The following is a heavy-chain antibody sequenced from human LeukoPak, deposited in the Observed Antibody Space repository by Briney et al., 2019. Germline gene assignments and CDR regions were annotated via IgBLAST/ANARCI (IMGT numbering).Heavy chain of an antibody. CDR3: ATVISYNWNLGFDY. CDR1: GYTLTELS. D-gene: IGHD1-20*01. V-gene: IGHV1-24*01. Sequence: ASVKVSCKVSGYTLTELSMHWVRQAPGKGLEWMGGFDPEDGETIYAQKFQGRVTMTEDTSTDTAYMELSSLRSEDTAVYYCATVISYNWNLGFDYWGQGTLVTVSS. CDR2: FDPEDGET. J-gene: IGHJ4*02.